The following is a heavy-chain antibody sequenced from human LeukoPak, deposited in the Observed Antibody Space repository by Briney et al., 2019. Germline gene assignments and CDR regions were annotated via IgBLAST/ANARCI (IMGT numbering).Heavy chain of an antibody. Sequence: GGSLRLSCAASGFTFSSYAMHWVRQAPGKGLEWVAVISYDGSNKYYADSVKGRFTISRDNSKNTLYLQMNSLRAEDTAVYYCASFRPRKGYFDYWGQGTLVTVSS. CDR2: ISYDGSNK. D-gene: IGHD6-6*01. V-gene: IGHV3-30-3*01. CDR3: ASFRPRKGYFDY. CDR1: GFTFSSYA. J-gene: IGHJ4*02.